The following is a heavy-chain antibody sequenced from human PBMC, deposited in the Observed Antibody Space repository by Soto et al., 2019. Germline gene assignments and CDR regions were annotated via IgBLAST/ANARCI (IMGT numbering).Heavy chain of an antibody. D-gene: IGHD1-1*01. Sequence: QVQLQESGPGLVKPSETLSLTCTVSGASITSYYWSWIRQPPGKGLEWIGYIYYSGSTNSNPSLKSRITISVDTSKNQFSLNLSSVTAADTAVYYCARARGRRRSMDVWGQGTTVTVSS. CDR3: ARARGRRRSMDV. CDR1: GASITSYY. V-gene: IGHV4-59*01. J-gene: IGHJ6*02. CDR2: IYYSGST.